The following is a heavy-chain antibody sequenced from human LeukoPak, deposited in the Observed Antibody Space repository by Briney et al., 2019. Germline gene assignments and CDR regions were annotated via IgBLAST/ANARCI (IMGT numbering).Heavy chain of an antibody. D-gene: IGHD1-26*01. CDR3: ARVSGSYYVDYYYYMDV. J-gene: IGHJ6*03. CDR2: IYYSGST. V-gene: IGHV4-59*01. Sequence: SETLSLTCTVSGGSISTYYWSWIRQPPGKGLEWIGYIYYSGSTNYNPSLKSRVTISVDTSKNQFSLKLSSVTAADTAVYYCARVSGSYYVDYYYYMDVWGKGTTVTVSS. CDR1: GGSISTYY.